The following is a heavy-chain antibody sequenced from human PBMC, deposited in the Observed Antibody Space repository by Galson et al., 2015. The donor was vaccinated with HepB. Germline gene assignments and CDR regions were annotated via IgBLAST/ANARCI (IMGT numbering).Heavy chain of an antibody. D-gene: IGHD3-10*01. J-gene: IGHJ6*02. CDR3: ARDHGFGENLYYYYGMDV. Sequence: SETLSLTCTVSGGSISSYYWSWIRQPPGKGLEWIGYIYYSGSTNYNPSLKSRVTISVDTSKNQFSLKLSSVTAADTAVYYCARDHGFGENLYYYYGMDVWGQGTTVTVSS. V-gene: IGHV4-59*01. CDR1: GGSISSYY. CDR2: IYYSGST.